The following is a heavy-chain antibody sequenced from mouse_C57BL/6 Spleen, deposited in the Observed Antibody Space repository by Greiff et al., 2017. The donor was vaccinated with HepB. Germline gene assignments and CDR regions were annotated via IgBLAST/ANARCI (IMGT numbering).Heavy chain of an antibody. J-gene: IGHJ3*01. D-gene: IGHD2-4*01. Sequence: EVQLQQSGPELVKPGASVKIPCKASGYTFTDYNMDWVKQSHGKSLEWIGDINPNNGGTIYNQKFKGKATLTVDKSSSTAYMELRSLTSEDTAVYYCARGYYDYDVRPFAYWGQGTLVTVSA. CDR2: INPNNGGT. CDR3: ARGYYDYDVRPFAY. V-gene: IGHV1-18*01. CDR1: GYTFTDYN.